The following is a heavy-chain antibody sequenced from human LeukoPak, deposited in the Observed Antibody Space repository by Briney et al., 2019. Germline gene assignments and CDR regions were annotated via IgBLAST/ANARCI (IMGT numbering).Heavy chain of an antibody. CDR1: SGSVTSYY. V-gene: IGHV4-4*07. CDR2: VYNTGST. CDR3: ARDIGNYFGSIYHYYFDF. D-gene: IGHD3-10*01. Sequence: SETLSLTCTVSSGSVTSYYWSWIRQPAGKGLEWLGRVYNTGSTWYNPSFKSRASISIDTSKNQFSLSLASVTAADAAVYYCARDIGNYFGSIYHYYFDFWGQGIVVSVSS. J-gene: IGHJ4*02.